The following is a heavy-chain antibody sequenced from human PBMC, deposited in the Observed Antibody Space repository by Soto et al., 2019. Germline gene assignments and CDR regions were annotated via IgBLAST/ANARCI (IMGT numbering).Heavy chain of an antibody. D-gene: IGHD2-21*02. CDR1: GFTFSSYA. Sequence: GGSLRLSCAASGFTFSSYAMSWVRQAPGKGLEWVSAISGSGGSTYYADSVKGRFTISRDNSKNTLYLQMNSLRAEDTAVYYCAKDPGGGLIVVVTGYFDYWGQGTLVTVSS. CDR2: ISGSGGST. CDR3: AKDPGGGLIVVVTGYFDY. J-gene: IGHJ4*02. V-gene: IGHV3-23*01.